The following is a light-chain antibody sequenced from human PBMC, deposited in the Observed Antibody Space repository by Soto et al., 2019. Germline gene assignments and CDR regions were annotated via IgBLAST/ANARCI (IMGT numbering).Light chain of an antibody. CDR2: GAS. CDR1: QGVTTAY. V-gene: IGKV3-20*01. J-gene: IGKJ3*01. CDR3: QQYGGSPLFT. Sequence: EIVLTQSPGTLSLSPGERATLSCRASQGVTTAYLAWYQHKPGQAPRLLIYGASYRAAGIPDRFSGSVSGTDFTLTISSLEPEDFAVHSCQQYGGSPLFTFGPGTRVDF.